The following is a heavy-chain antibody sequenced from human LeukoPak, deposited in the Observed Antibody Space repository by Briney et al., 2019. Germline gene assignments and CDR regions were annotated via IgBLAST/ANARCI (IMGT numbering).Heavy chain of an antibody. CDR3: ARSTTVTPDLDY. D-gene: IGHD4-17*01. J-gene: IGHJ4*02. V-gene: IGHV4-59*08. CDR2: IYYSGST. CDR1: GGSISSYY. Sequence: PSETLSLTCTVSGGSISSYYWSWIRQPPGKGLEWIGYIYYSGSTNYNPSLKSRVTISVDTSKNQFSLKLSSVTAADTAVYYCARSTTVTPDLDYWGQGTLVTVSS.